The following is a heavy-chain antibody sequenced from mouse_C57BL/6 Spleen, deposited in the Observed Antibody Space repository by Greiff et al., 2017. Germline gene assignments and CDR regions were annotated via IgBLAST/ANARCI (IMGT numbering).Heavy chain of an antibody. Sequence: VKLMESGAELVRPGASVKLSCKASGYTFTDYYINWVKQRPGQGLEWIARIYPGSGNTYYNEKFKGKATLTAEKSSSTAYMQLSSLTSEDSAVYFCARYDLYYAMDYWGQGTSVTVSS. CDR3: ARYDLYYAMDY. D-gene: IGHD2-3*01. CDR1: GYTFTDYY. V-gene: IGHV1-76*01. J-gene: IGHJ4*01. CDR2: IYPGSGNT.